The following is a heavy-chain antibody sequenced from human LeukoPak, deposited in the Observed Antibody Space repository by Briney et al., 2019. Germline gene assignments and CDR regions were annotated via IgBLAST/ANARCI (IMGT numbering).Heavy chain of an antibody. V-gene: IGHV3-53*01. D-gene: IGHD6-19*01. Sequence: PGGSLRLSCAASGFTVSSNYMSWVRQAPGKGLEWVSVIYSGGGTYYADSVRGRFTISRDNSKNTLYLQMNSLRAEDTAVYYCARVRIAVAGSRHFDYWGQGTLVTVSS. CDR2: IYSGGGT. CDR3: ARVRIAVAGSRHFDY. CDR1: GFTVSSNY. J-gene: IGHJ4*02.